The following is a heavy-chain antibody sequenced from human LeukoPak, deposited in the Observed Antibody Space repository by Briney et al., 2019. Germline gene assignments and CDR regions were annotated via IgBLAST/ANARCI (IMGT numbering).Heavy chain of an antibody. D-gene: IGHD3-16*01. CDR2: IYTSGST. Sequence: SETLSLTCSVSGDSISTYYLSWIRQPAGKGLEWIGRIYTSGSTNYSPSLKSRVTISVDKSKNQFSLKLSSVTAADTAVYYCAREETTWSVWFDYWGQGTLVTVSS. CDR1: GDSISTYY. V-gene: IGHV4-4*07. J-gene: IGHJ4*02. CDR3: AREETTWSVWFDY.